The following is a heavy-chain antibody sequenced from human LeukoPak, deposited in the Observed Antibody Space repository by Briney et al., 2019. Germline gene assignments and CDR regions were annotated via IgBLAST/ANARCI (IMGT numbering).Heavy chain of an antibody. CDR1: GYTFTSYD. J-gene: IGHJ4*02. CDR3: ARGYSSSSGDLPSEFDY. V-gene: IGHV1-8*03. CDR2: VDPNSGNT. Sequence: ASVKVSCKASGYTFTSYDINWVRQGTGQGLEWMGWVDPNSGNTGYAQKFQGRVTITRNTSISTAYMELSSLRSEDTAVYYCARGYSSSSGDLPSEFDYWGQGTLVSVSS. D-gene: IGHD6-6*01.